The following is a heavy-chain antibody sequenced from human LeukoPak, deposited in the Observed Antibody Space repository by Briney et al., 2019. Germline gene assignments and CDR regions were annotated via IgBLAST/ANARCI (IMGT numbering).Heavy chain of an antibody. V-gene: IGHV3-21*01. Sequence: GGSLRLSCAASGFTFSSYSMNWVRQAPGKGLEWVSSISSSSSYIYDADSVKGRFTISRDNSKNSLYLQMNSLRAEDTAVYYCARPLLGYCSSTSCYNPAYWGQGTLVIVSS. J-gene: IGHJ4*02. CDR2: ISSSSSYI. CDR3: ARPLLGYCSSTSCYNPAY. CDR1: GFTFSSYS. D-gene: IGHD2-2*02.